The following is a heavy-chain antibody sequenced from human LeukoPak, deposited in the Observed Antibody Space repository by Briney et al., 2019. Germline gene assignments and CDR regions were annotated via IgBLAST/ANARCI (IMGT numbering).Heavy chain of an antibody. D-gene: IGHD3-22*01. CDR1: GYTFTSYD. V-gene: IGHV1-8*01. CDR3: ARASRQVKGCDSAGYYYFGY. J-gene: IGHJ4*02. Sequence: ASVTVSCKASGYTFTSYDINWVRQATGQGLEWMGWMNPGSGNTGLAQKFQGRVTMTSNTSTSTAYMELSSLRSEDTAVYFCARASRQVKGCDSAGYYYFGYWGQGAVVTVSS. CDR2: MNPGSGNT.